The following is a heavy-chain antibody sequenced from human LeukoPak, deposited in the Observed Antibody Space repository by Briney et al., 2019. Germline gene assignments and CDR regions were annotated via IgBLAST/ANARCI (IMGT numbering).Heavy chain of an antibody. CDR2: ISGSGDST. CDR1: GFTFSSYA. V-gene: IGHV3-23*01. Sequence: PGGSLRLSCAASGFTFSSYAMSWVRQAPWKGPEWVSAISGSGDSTYYADSVKGRFTISRDNSKNTPYLQLNSLRAEDTAVYYCAKDGATTVTTSFDYWGQGTLVTVSS. D-gene: IGHD4-17*01. J-gene: IGHJ4*02. CDR3: AKDGATTVTTSFDY.